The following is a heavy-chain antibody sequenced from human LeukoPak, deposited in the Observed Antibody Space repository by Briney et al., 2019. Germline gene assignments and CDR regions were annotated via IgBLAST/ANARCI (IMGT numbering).Heavy chain of an antibody. CDR1: GGSISSGDYY. Sequence: SETLSLTCTVSGGSISSGDYYWSWIRQPPGKGLEWIGYIYYSGSTYYNPSLKSRVTISVDTSKNQFSLKLSSVTAADTAVYYCAAEQTVTTPAFDIWGQGTMVTVSS. CDR2: IYYSGST. V-gene: IGHV4-30-4*01. J-gene: IGHJ3*02. D-gene: IGHD4-17*01. CDR3: AAEQTVTTPAFDI.